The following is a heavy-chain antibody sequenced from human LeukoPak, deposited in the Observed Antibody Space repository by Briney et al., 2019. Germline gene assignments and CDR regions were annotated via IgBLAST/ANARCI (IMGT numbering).Heavy chain of an antibody. CDR1: GFTFSSYA. J-gene: IGHJ4*02. CDR2: ISGSGGST. CDR3: AKAGVGGYYYGDY. Sequence: GGSLRLSCAASGFTFSSYAMSWVRQAPGKGLEWVSAISGSGGSTYYADSVKGRFTISRDNSKNTLYLQMNSLRAEDTAVFYCAKAGVGGYYYGDYWGQGTLVTVSS. D-gene: IGHD3-10*01. V-gene: IGHV3-23*01.